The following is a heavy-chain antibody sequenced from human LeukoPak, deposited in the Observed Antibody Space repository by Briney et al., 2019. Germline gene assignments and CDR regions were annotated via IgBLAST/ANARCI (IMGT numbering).Heavy chain of an antibody. V-gene: IGHV3-23*01. Sequence: GGSLRLSCAASGFSFSNYGMNWVRQAPGKGLEWVSGITGNGATTYYADSVKGRFTISRDNSRNTVYLQMNSLRAEDTAVYYCAKRGPYSSGLYSPFDYWGQGTLVTVSS. J-gene: IGHJ4*02. CDR3: AKRGPYSSGLYSPFDY. CDR2: ITGNGATT. CDR1: GFSFSNYG. D-gene: IGHD6-19*01.